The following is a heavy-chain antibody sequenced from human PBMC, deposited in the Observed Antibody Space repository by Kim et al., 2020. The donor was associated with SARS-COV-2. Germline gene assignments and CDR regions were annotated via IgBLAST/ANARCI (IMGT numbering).Heavy chain of an antibody. CDR2: LNGSGSS. Sequence: SETLSLTCAVSGDSISSCNKNWAWIPQCPGKEWEWNISLNGSGSSNPNPSLESRVTISVDTSQSLFSLDLRSVTAADTAFYFCAGHKGGPFDYLGPGSL. J-gene: IGHJ4*02. V-gene: IGHV4-39*01. CDR3: AGHKGGPFDY. CDR1: GDSISSCNKN. D-gene: IGHD2-15*01.